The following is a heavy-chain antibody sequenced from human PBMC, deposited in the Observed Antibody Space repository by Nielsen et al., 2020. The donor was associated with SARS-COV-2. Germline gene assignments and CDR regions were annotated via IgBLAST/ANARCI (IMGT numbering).Heavy chain of an antibody. CDR3: ARGGALGMDV. Sequence: GESLKISCAASGFTFSSYWMHWVRQAPGKGLVWVSRINSDGSSTSYADSVKGRFTISRDNAKNTLYLQMNSLRAEDTAVYYCARGGALGMDVWGQGTTVTVSS. V-gene: IGHV3-74*01. CDR2: INSDGSST. J-gene: IGHJ6*02. CDR1: GFTFSSYW. D-gene: IGHD3-16*01.